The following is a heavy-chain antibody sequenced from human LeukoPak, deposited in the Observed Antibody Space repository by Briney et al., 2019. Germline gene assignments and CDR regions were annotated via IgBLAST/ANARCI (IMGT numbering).Heavy chain of an antibody. CDR1: GFTFSSYA. Sequence: QPGGSLRLSCAASGFTFSSYAMHWVRRAPGKGLEWVAVISYDGSNKYYADSVKGRFTISRDNSKNTLYLQMNSLRAEDTAVYYCASGYYGSGSLIPFDYWGQGTLVTVSS. D-gene: IGHD3-10*01. CDR3: ASGYYGSGSLIPFDY. CDR2: ISYDGSNK. J-gene: IGHJ4*02. V-gene: IGHV3-30*04.